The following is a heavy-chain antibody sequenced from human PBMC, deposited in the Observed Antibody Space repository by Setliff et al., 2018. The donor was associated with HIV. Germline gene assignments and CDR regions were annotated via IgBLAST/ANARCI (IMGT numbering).Heavy chain of an antibody. V-gene: IGHV3-23*01. CDR2: ISGGGGNT. Sequence: PGGSLRLSCAASGFTFSSYAMSWVRQAPGKGLEWVSAISGGGGNTYHADSVKGRFTISRDNSKNTLYLQMNSLRAEDTAVYYCAKTPSSGWYSLYLDYWGQGTLVTVSS. D-gene: IGHD6-19*01. CDR1: GFTFSSYA. J-gene: IGHJ4*02. CDR3: AKTPSSGWYSLYLDY.